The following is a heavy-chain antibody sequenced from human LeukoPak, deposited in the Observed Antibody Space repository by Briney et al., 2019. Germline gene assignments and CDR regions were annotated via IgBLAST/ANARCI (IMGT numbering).Heavy chain of an antibody. Sequence: GGSLRLSCAASGFIFSSYTMSWVRQAPGKGLEWVSTVGGSASGTFYADSVKGRFTISRDNSKNTLYLQMNSLRAEDTAVYYCAKGGGGSYYSRADYWGQGTLVTVSS. CDR3: AKGGGGSYYSRADY. CDR1: GFIFSSYT. CDR2: VGGSASGT. D-gene: IGHD2-21*01. V-gene: IGHV3-23*01. J-gene: IGHJ4*02.